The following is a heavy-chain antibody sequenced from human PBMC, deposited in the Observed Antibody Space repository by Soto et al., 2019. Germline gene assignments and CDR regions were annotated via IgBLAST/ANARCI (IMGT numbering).Heavy chain of an antibody. J-gene: IGHJ4*02. CDR2: IYYSGST. V-gene: IGHV4-61*01. CDR1: GGSVSSGSYY. CDR3: ARLEGLATISYYFDF. D-gene: IGHD3-9*01. Sequence: SETLSLTCTVSGGSVSSGSYYWSWIRQPPGKGLEWIGYIYYSGSTNYNPSLQTRVTISLDKSRSQFSLKLNSVTAADSAVYFCARLEGLATISYYFDFWGPGALVTVSS.